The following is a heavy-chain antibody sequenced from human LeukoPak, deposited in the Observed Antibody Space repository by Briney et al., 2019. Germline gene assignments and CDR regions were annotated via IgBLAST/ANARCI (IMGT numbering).Heavy chain of an antibody. CDR1: GGSISSYY. J-gene: IGHJ6*02. CDR3: ARDLAAAGTLEFYYGMDV. D-gene: IGHD6-13*01. CDR2: IYTSGST. Sequence: SETLSLTCTVSGGSISSYYWSWIRQPAGKGLEWIGRIYTSGSTNYNPSLKSRVTMSVDTSKNQFSLKLSSVTAADTAVYYCARDLAAAGTLEFYYGMDVWGQGNTVTVSS. V-gene: IGHV4-4*07.